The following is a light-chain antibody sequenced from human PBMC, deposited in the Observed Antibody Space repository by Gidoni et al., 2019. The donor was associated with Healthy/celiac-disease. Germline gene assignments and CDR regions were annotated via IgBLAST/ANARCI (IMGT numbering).Light chain of an antibody. CDR2: GAS. J-gene: IGKJ3*01. V-gene: IGKV3-20*01. CDR3: QQYGSSTFT. CDR1: QSVSSSY. Sequence: IVLTQSPGTLSLSPGERATLSCRASQSVSSSYLAWYQQKPGQAPRLLIYGASSRATGIPDRFSGSGSGTDFTLTISRLEPEDFAVYYCQQYGSSTFTFXPXTKVXIK.